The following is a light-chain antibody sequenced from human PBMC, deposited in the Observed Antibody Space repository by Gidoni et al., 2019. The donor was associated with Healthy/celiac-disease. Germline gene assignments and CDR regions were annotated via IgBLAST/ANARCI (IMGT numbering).Light chain of an antibody. CDR2: ENN. J-gene: IGLJ1*01. V-gene: IGLV1-51*02. CDR3: GTWDSSLSAYV. CDR1: SSNIGNNY. Sequence: QSVLTQPPSVSAAPGQKVTISGSGSSSNIGNNYVSWYQQLPGTAPKLLIYENNKRPSVIPDRFSGSKSGTSATLGITGLQTGDEADYYCGTWDSSLSAYVFGTGTKVTVL.